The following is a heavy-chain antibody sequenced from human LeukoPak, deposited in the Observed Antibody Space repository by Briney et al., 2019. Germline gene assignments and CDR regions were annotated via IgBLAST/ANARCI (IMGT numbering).Heavy chain of an antibody. CDR3: ARSDLDYFDY. CDR1: GFTVSDNY. D-gene: IGHD2-21*02. V-gene: IGHV3-53*01. J-gene: IGHJ4*02. CDR2: IYSGGST. Sequence: PGGSVRLSCAASGFTVSDNYMSWVRQAPGKGLEWVSVIYSGGSTYYADSVKGRFTISRDNSKNTLYLQMNSLRAEDTAVYYCARSDLDYFDYWGQGTLVTVSS.